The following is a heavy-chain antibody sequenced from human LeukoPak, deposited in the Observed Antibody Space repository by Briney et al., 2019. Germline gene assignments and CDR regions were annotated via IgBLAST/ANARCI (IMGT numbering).Heavy chain of an antibody. D-gene: IGHD2-2*01. J-gene: IGHJ4*02. CDR3: AKRGVWDCDSSSCSAMSLDS. V-gene: IGHV3-30*02. Sequence: GGSLRLSCAASGFTFSSFGMHWVRQAPGKGLEWLAFINYDGTSKYYVDSVRGRFTISRGNYDNTMYLQMRSLRIDDTAVYYCAKRGVWDCDSSSCSAMSLDSWGQGSLVTVSS. CDR1: GFTFSSFG. CDR2: INYDGTSK.